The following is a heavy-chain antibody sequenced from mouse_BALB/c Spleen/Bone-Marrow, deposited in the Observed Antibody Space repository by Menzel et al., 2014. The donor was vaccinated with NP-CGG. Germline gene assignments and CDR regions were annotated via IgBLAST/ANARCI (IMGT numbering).Heavy chain of an antibody. J-gene: IGHJ4*01. CDR3: ARSIYDGYSEAIDY. D-gene: IGHD2-3*01. CDR2: NNPGSGGT. CDR1: GYAFTNYL. V-gene: IGHV1-54*03. Sequence: QVQLQQSGAELVRPGTSVKVSCKASGYAFTNYLIEWVKQRPGQGLEWIGVNNPGSGGTNYNEKFKGKATLTADKSSSTFYIQLSNLTSDDSAVYFFARSIYDGYSEAIDYWGQGTSVTVSS.